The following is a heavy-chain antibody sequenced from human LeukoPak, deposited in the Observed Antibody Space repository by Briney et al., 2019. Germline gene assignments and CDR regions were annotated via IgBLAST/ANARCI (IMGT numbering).Heavy chain of an antibody. CDR2: IYYSGST. V-gene: IGHV4-59*01. CDR1: GGSISRYY. D-gene: IGHD1-7*01. CDR3: ARGRFPHNWNYVGFDY. Sequence: SETLSLTCTVSGGSISRYYWSWIRQPPGKGLEWIGYIYYSGSTNYNPSLKSRVTISVDTSKNQFSLKLSSVTAADTAVYYCARGRFPHNWNYVGFDYWGQGTLVTVSS. J-gene: IGHJ4*02.